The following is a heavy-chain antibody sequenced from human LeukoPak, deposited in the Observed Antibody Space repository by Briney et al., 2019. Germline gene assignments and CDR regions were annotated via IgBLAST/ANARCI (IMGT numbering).Heavy chain of an antibody. CDR3: ARVMTGYYYMDV. CDR2: ISSSSSTI. V-gene: IGHV3-48*04. Sequence: GGSLRLSCAASGFTFSSYSMNWVRQAPGKGLEWVSYISSSSSTIYYADSVKGRFTISRDNAKNSLYLQMNSLRAEDTAVYYCARVMTGYYYMDVWGKGTTVTVSS. J-gene: IGHJ6*03. CDR1: GFTFSSYS. D-gene: IGHD1-14*01.